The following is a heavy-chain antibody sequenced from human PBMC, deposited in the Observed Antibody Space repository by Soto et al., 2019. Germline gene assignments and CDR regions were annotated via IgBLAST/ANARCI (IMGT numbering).Heavy chain of an antibody. D-gene: IGHD2-15*01. CDR3: ATVYCSGGSCYSIDY. J-gene: IGHJ4*02. CDR2: INPSNST. CDR1: GYTFTSYY. Sequence: GASGKVSCEASGYTFTSYYMHWVRQAPGQGLEWMGIINPSNSTSYAQKFQGRVTMTRDTSTSTVYMELSSLRSEDTAVYYCATVYCSGGSCYSIDYSGQGTLVIVS. V-gene: IGHV1-46*03.